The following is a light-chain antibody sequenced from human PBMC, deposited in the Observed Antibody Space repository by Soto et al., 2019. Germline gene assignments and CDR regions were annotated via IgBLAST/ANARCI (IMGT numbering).Light chain of an antibody. J-gene: IGKJ2*01. CDR2: AAS. Sequence: DIQMTQSPSSLSASVGDRVTITCRASQSISSYLNWYQQKPGKAPNLLIYAASSLLSGVPSRFSGSGSGTHFTLTISSLQPEDFATYFCQQSDSTPYTFGQGTKVDIK. CDR3: QQSDSTPYT. CDR1: QSISSY. V-gene: IGKV1-39*01.